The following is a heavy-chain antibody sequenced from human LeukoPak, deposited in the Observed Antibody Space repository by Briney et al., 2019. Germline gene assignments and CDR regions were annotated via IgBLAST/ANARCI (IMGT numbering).Heavy chain of an antibody. CDR1: GFTFSSYS. Sequence: GGSLRLSCAASGFTFSSYSMNWVRQAPGKGLEWVSAISGSGGSTYYADSVRGRFTISRDNSKNTLYLQMKNLRPEDTAVYYCARDFGILSGYADYWGQGTLVTVSS. D-gene: IGHD3-3*01. J-gene: IGHJ4*02. CDR3: ARDFGILSGYADY. V-gene: IGHV3-23*01. CDR2: ISGSGGST.